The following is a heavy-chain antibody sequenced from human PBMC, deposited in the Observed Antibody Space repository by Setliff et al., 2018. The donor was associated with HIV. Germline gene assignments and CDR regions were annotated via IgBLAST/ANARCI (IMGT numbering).Heavy chain of an antibody. CDR3: AACSGDCF. D-gene: IGHD2-21*02. CDR2: IKPDGTEK. V-gene: IGHV3-7*01. CDR1: GFTFSRSD. Sequence: PGGSLRLSCAASGFTFSRSDMSWVRQAPGKGLEWVANIKPDGTEKNYMDSVKGRFTISRDNAKRSLYLQMSSLRAEDTAVYYCAACSGDCFWGQGTLVTVS. J-gene: IGHJ4*02.